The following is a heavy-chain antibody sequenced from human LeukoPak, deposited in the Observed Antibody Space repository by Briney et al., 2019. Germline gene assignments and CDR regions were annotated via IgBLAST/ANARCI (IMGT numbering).Heavy chain of an antibody. V-gene: IGHV3-9*01. D-gene: IGHD3-22*01. CDR3: AKDGDSRGYDYFDY. J-gene: IGHJ4*02. CDR1: GFTFDDYA. CDR2: ISWNSGSI. Sequence: GGSLRLSCAASGFTFDDYAMHWVRQAPGKGLEWVSGISWNSGSIGYADSVKGRFTISRDNAKNSLYLQMNSLRAEDTALYYCAKDGDSRGYDYFDYWGQGTLVTVSS.